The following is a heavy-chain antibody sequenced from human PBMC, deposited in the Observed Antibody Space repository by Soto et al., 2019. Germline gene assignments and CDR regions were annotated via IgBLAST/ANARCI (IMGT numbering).Heavy chain of an antibody. J-gene: IGHJ6*02. V-gene: IGHV3-23*01. CDR2: ISGSGGST. CDR3: AKGGDSSSWYYYYGMDV. Sequence: EVQLLESGGGLVQPGGSLRLSCAASGFTFSSYAMSWVRQAPGKGLEWVSAISGSGGSTYYANSVKGRFTISRDNSKNPLYLQMNSLRAEDTAVYYCAKGGDSSSWYYYYGMDVWGQGTTVTVSS. CDR1: GFTFSSYA. D-gene: IGHD6-13*01.